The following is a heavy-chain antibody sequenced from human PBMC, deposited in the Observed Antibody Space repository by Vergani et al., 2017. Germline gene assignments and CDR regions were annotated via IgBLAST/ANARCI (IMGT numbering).Heavy chain of an antibody. J-gene: IGHJ4*02. D-gene: IGHD2-2*01. CDR3: ARDGLGYCSSTSCYAFDY. CDR2: ISSSSSTI. Sequence: EVQLVESGGGLVQPGGSLRLSCAASGFTFSSYSMNWVRQAPGKGLEWVSYISSSSSTIYYADSVKGRFTISRDNAKNSLYLQMNSLRAEDTAVYYCARDGLGYCSSTSCYAFDYWGQGTLVTVSS. V-gene: IGHV3-48*01. CDR1: GFTFSSYS.